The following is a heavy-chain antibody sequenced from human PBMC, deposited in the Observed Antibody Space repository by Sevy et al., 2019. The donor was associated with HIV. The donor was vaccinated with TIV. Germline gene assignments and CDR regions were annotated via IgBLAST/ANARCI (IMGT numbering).Heavy chain of an antibody. V-gene: IGHV3-23*01. Sequence: GGSLRLSCAASGFTFSSYAMSWVRQAPGKGLEWVSGVSVRSGSTYYADSVKGRFTISRDNSKNTLYLDMNSPRAEDTAIYYCAKDQGQLLQYYFDYWGQGTLVTVSS. D-gene: IGHD2-2*01. CDR3: AKDQGQLLQYYFDY. CDR2: VSVRSGST. J-gene: IGHJ4*02. CDR1: GFTFSSYA.